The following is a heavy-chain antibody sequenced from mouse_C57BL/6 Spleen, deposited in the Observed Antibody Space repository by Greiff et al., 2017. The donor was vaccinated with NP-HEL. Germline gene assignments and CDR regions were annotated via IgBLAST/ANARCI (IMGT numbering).Heavy chain of an antibody. CDR3: ARPYYGSIIYDV. Sequence: VQLKQSGPELVKPGASVKMSCKASGYTFTDYNMHWVKQSHGKSLEWIGYINPNNGGTSYNQKFKGKATLTVNKSSSTAYMELRSLTSEDSAVYYCARPYYGSIIYDVWGTGTTVTVSS. J-gene: IGHJ1*03. CDR1: GYTFTDYN. D-gene: IGHD1-1*01. V-gene: IGHV1-22*01. CDR2: INPNNGGT.